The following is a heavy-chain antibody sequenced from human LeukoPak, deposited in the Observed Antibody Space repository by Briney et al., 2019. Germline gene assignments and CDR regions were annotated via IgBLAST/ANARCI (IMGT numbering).Heavy chain of an antibody. CDR2: IYYSGST. D-gene: IGHD6-13*01. CDR3: ARTPIWQQLVPTFFDY. V-gene: IGHV4-59*01. J-gene: IGHJ4*02. CDR1: GGSISSYY. Sequence: PSETLSLTCTVSGGSISSYYWSWIRQPPGKGLEWIGYIYYSGSTNYNPSLKSRVTISVDTSKNQFSLKLSSVTAADTAVYYCARTPIWQQLVPTFFDYWGQGTLVTVCS.